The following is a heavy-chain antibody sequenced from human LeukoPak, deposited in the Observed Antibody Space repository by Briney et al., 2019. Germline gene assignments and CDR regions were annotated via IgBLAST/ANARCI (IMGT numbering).Heavy chain of an antibody. CDR3: ARVQRTEEGGYSYYYIDV. J-gene: IGHJ6*03. CDR2: INHSGRT. V-gene: IGHV4-34*01. D-gene: IGHD1-26*01. CDR1: GGSFSGYY. Sequence: SETLSLTCAVYGGSFSGYYWNWIRQPPGKGLEWIGEINHSGRTNYNPSLKSRVTISVDTSKNQFSLNLGSVTAADTAVYYCARVQRTEEGGYSYYYIDVWGKGTTVTVSS.